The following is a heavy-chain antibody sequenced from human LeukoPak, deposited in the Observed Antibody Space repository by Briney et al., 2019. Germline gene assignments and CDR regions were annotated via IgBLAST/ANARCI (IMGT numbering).Heavy chain of an antibody. V-gene: IGHV1-69*13. D-gene: IGHD6-19*01. J-gene: IGHJ4*02. CDR1: GGTFSSYA. Sequence: SSVKVSCKASGGTFSSYAISWVRQAPGQGLEWMGGIIPIFGTANYAQKFEGRVTITADESTSTAYMELSSLRSEDTAVYHCARGYSSGRPPDDWGEGTLVTVSS. CDR3: ARGYSSGRPPDD. CDR2: IIPIFGTA.